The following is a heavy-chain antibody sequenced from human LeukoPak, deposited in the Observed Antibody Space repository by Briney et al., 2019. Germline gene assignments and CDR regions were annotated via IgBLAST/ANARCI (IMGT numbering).Heavy chain of an antibody. CDR1: GITFSSCE. Sequence: GGSLTLTCAASGITFSSCEINWVRQAPGKGLEWVSYISSSGSTIYYADSVKGRFTISRDNAKNSLYLQMNSLRAEDTAVYYCARDFEEYGYFVSDFDYWGQGTLVTVSS. CDR3: ARDFEEYGYFVSDFDY. D-gene: IGHD3-22*01. V-gene: IGHV3-48*03. J-gene: IGHJ4*02. CDR2: ISSSGSTI.